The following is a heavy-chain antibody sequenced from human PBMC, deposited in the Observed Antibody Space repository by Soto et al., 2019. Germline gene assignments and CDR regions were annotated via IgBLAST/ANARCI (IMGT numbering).Heavy chain of an antibody. Sequence: QVQLVQSGAEVKKPGSSVKVSCKASGGTFSSYAISWVRQAPGQGLEWMGGIIPIFGTANYAQKFQGRVTITADESTSTAYMELSSLRSEDTAVYYCAQYYYDSSGYPFDWSFDLWGRGTLVTVSS. CDR3: AQYYYDSSGYPFDWSFDL. J-gene: IGHJ2*01. CDR1: GGTFSSYA. D-gene: IGHD3-22*01. V-gene: IGHV1-69*01. CDR2: IIPIFGTA.